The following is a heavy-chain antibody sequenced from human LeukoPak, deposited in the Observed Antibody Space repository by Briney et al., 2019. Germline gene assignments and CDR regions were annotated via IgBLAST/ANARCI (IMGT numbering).Heavy chain of an antibody. J-gene: IGHJ4*02. CDR3: ARQRFSEWYFDY. Sequence: PSETLSLTCTVSGGSISGYYWSWIRQPPGKGLEWIGYIYYSGSTNYNPSLKSRVTISVDTSKNQFSLKLSSVTAADSAVYYCARQRFSEWYFDYWGQGTLVTVSS. D-gene: IGHD3-3*01. CDR1: GGSISGYY. CDR2: IYYSGST. V-gene: IGHV4-59*08.